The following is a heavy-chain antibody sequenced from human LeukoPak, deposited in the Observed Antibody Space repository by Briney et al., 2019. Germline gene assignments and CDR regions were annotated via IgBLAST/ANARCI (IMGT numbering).Heavy chain of an antibody. Sequence: GGSLRLSCAASGFTVSSNYMSWVRQAPGKGLEWVSVIYSGGTTYYADSVKGRFTISRDNSKNTLYLQMNSLRAEDTAVYYCARHSDVDTAMVRAFDIWGQGTMVTVSS. V-gene: IGHV3-53*01. D-gene: IGHD5-18*01. CDR2: IYSGGTT. J-gene: IGHJ3*02. CDR3: ARHSDVDTAMVRAFDI. CDR1: GFTVSSNY.